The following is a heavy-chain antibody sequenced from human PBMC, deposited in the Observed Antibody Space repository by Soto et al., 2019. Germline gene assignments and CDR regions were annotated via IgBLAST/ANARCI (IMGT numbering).Heavy chain of an antibody. CDR3: AREDSSSLYYYYFRVV. CDR2: IIPILGIA. V-gene: IGHV1-69*08. Sequence: QVQLVQSGAEVKKPGSSVKVSCKASGGTFSSYTISWVRQAPGQGLEWMGRIIPILGIANYELKFQGRVTITADKSTSIAYMELSSLRSEDTAVYYCAREDSSSLYYYYFRVVWGKGTTVTVS. CDR1: GGTFSSYT. J-gene: IGHJ6*03. D-gene: IGHD6-6*01.